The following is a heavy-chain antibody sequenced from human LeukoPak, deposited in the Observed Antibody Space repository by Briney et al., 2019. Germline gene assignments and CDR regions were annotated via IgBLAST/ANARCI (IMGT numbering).Heavy chain of an antibody. CDR3: ARNLWFGESSDAFDM. D-gene: IGHD3-10*01. CDR2: MNPHSGAP. V-gene: IGHV1-2*02. J-gene: IGHJ3*02. CDR1: GYSFSAYY. Sequence: GASVKVSCRASGYSFSAYYVHWVRQAPGQGLEWMGWMNPHSGAPTYAQKFKGRVTMTRDTSISTAYMDMSSLRSDDTAVYYCARNLWFGESSDAFDMWGQGTMVTVSS.